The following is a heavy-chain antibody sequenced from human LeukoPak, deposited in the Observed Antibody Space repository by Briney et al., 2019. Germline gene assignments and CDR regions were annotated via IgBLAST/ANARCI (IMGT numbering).Heavy chain of an antibody. CDR2: IYPGDSHT. J-gene: IGHJ4*02. CDR1: GYSFTSNW. Sequence: GESLKISCKGSGYSFTSNWIGWVRQMPGKGLDWMAIIYPGDSHTIYSPSFQGQVTISADKSISTAYLHWSSLKASDTAMYYCARRDRYCSGGSCYSDYWGQGTLVTVSS. D-gene: IGHD2-15*01. CDR3: ARRDRYCSGGSCYSDY. V-gene: IGHV5-51*01.